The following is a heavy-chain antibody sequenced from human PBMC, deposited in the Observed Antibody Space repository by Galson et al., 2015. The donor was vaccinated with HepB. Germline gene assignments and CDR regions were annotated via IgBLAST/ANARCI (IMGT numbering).Heavy chain of an antibody. V-gene: IGHV1-46*01. CDR2: IDPRVGRT. Sequence: SVQVSCKAVGFAITNYYLHWVRQVPGQGLEWMGIIDPRVGRTSYAEKFQGRLTMTRDTSTNTLYLQVRSLRSEDTAMYFCARGHSRDYSDTPGNPGYFTFWGQGTLVTVS. CDR3: ARGHSRDYSDTPGNPGYFTF. CDR1: GFAITNYY. D-gene: IGHD4/OR15-4a*01. J-gene: IGHJ4*02.